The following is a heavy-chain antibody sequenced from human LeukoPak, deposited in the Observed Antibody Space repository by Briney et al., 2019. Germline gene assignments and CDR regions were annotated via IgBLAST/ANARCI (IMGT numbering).Heavy chain of an antibody. CDR3: ARQGIAVAPWSDP. Sequence: PSETLSLTCAVYGGSFSGYYWSWIRQPPGKGLEWIGEINHSGSTNYNPSLKSRVTISVDTSKNQFSLKLSSVTAADTAVYYCARQGIAVAPWSDPWGQGTLVTVSS. CDR1: GGSFSGYY. CDR2: INHSGST. V-gene: IGHV4-34*01. J-gene: IGHJ5*02. D-gene: IGHD6-19*01.